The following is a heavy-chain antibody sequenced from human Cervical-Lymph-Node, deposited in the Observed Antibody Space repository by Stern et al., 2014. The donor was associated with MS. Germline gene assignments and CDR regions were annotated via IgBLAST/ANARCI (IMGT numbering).Heavy chain of an antibody. V-gene: IGHV1-2*02. CDR2: INPNTGGT. D-gene: IGHD3-3*01. J-gene: IGHJ6*02. CDR3: ARDQRGITIFGVVTDYYYLGMDV. Sequence: QVQLVQSGAEVKKPGASVKVSCKTSGYIFTGYYIHWVRQAPGQGLEWMAWINPNTGGTKCAQKYQGRVTMSSDTSISTAYVELSSLTSDYTAVYNCARDQRGITIFGVVTDYYYLGMDVWGQGTTVTVSS. CDR1: GYIFTGYY.